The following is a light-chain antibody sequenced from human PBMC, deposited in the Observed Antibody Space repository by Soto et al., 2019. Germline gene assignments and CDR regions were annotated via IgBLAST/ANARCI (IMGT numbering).Light chain of an antibody. Sequence: EIVLTQFPATLSLSPGERATLSCRASQSINRYLAWYQQKPGQAPRLLIYDASNRATGIPARFSGSGSGTDFTLTISSLEPEDFAVYYCQQRSNWVTFGGGTKVDIK. CDR2: DAS. CDR3: QQRSNWVT. CDR1: QSINRY. V-gene: IGKV3-11*01. J-gene: IGKJ4*01.